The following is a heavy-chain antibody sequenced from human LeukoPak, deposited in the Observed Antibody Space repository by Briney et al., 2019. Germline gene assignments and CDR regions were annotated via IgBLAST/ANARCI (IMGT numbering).Heavy chain of an antibody. V-gene: IGHV3-30*04. CDR3: AKADMYYYDSSGYYRPEGFDY. CDR2: ISYDGSNK. D-gene: IGHD3-22*01. J-gene: IGHJ4*02. CDR1: GFTFRSYT. Sequence: PGGSLRLSCAASGFTFRSYTMHWVRQSPGKGLEWVAVISYDGSNKYYADSVKGRFTISRDNSKNTLYLQMNSLRAEDTAVYFCAKADMYYYDSSGYYRPEGFDYWGQGTLVTVSS.